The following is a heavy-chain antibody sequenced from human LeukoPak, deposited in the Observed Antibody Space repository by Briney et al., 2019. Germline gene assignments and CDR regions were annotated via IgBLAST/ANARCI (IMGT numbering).Heavy chain of an antibody. V-gene: IGHV1-18*01. CDR3: ARDDTVTISQRGYGMDV. CDR1: GYTVTIYG. D-gene: IGHD4-17*01. CDR2: ISASNGNT. J-gene: IGHJ6*02. Sequence: ASVNVSFKSSGYTVTIYGSSWVRHAPGQALERMVWISASNGNTTYAQNLQGRVTMTKDTSTSTAYMELRRLRSDDTAVYYCARDDTVTISQRGYGMDVWGQGTTVTVSS.